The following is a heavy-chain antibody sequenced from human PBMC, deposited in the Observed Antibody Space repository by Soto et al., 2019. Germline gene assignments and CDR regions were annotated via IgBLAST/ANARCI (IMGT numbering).Heavy chain of an antibody. D-gene: IGHD2-15*01. CDR1: GGTFSSYA. J-gene: IGHJ6*02. Sequence: ASVKVSCKASGGTFSSYAISWVRQAPGQGLEWMGGIIPIFGTANYAQKFQGRVTITADESTSTAYMELSSLRSEGTAVYYCARDLRGNCSGGSCSGMDVWGQGTTVTVSS. CDR2: IIPIFGTA. V-gene: IGHV1-69*13. CDR3: ARDLRGNCSGGSCSGMDV.